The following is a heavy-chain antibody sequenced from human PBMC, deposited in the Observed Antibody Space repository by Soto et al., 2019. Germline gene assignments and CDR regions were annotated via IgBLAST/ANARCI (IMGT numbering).Heavy chain of an antibody. CDR3: ARKSYSDPYHVDP. D-gene: IGHD3-22*01. CDR2: IYHSGST. V-gene: IGHV4-4*02. Sequence: QVHLQESGPGLVKPSGTLSLTCAVSGGSISTTHWWTWVRQPPGKGLEWIGEIYHSGSTNYNPSLRCRVXXSXDXXNNQFSLKLSSVTAADTAVYYCARKSYSDPYHVDPWGQGTLVTVSS. CDR1: GGSISTTHW. J-gene: IGHJ5*02.